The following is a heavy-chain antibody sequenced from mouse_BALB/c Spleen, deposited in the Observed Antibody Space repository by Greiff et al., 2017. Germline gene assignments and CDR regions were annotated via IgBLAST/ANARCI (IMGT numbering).Heavy chain of an antibody. D-gene: IGHD2-3*01. CDR3: ARWLLRYYYAMDY. Sequence: VQLQQSGAELAKPGASVKMSCKASGYTFTSYWMHWVKQRPGQGLEWIGYINPSTGYTEYNQKFKDKATLTVDKSSSTAYMQLNSLTSEDSAVYYCARWLLRYYYAMDYWGQGTSVTVSS. CDR2: INPSTGYT. J-gene: IGHJ4*01. CDR1: GYTFTSYW. V-gene: IGHV1-7*01.